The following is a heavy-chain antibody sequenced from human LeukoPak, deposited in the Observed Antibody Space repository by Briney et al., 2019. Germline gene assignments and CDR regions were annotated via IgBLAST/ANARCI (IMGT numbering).Heavy chain of an antibody. CDR3: AKQSLVSINWFAP. CDR2: ISGSGGRT. J-gene: IGHJ5*02. CDR1: GFTYSSCD. D-gene: IGHD2-2*01. Sequence: GGSLRLSCAASGFTYSSCDMSWVRQAPGKGLEWVSTISGSGGRTYYADSVRGRFTISRDNTENPLYLQMSTLRAEDTAMYYCAKQSLVSINWFAPWGQGTLVTVSS. V-gene: IGHV3-23*01.